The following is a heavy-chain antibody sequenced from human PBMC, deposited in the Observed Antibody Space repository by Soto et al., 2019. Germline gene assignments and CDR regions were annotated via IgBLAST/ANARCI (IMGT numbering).Heavy chain of an antibody. CDR2: MNPNSGNT. V-gene: IGHV1-8*01. Sequence: SCKASGYTFTSYDINWVRQATGQGLEWMGWMNPNSGNTGYAQKFQGRVTMTRNTSISTAYMELSSLRSEDTAVYYCARGPPDYGSGSYYGYWGQGTLVTVSS. J-gene: IGHJ4*02. CDR3: ARGPPDYGSGSYYGY. CDR1: GYTFTSYD. D-gene: IGHD3-10*01.